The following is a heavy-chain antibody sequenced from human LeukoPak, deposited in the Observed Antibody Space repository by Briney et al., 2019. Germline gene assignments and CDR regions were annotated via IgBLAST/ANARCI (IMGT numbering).Heavy chain of an antibody. D-gene: IGHD2-15*01. CDR3: ARLHVGNYFDY. V-gene: IGHV4-59*08. CDR1: GGSISSYY. CDR2: IYYGGST. Sequence: PSETLSLTCTVSGGSISSYYWSWIRQPPGKGLEWIGYIYYGGSTNYNPSLKSRVTISVDTSKNQFSLKLSSVTAADTAVYYCARLHVGNYFDYWGQGTLVTVSS. J-gene: IGHJ4*02.